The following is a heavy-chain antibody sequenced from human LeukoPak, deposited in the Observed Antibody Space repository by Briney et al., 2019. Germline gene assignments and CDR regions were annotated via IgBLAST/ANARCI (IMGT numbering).Heavy chain of an antibody. V-gene: IGHV3-7*03. D-gene: IGHD2-2*01. CDR1: GFTFSSYW. CDR3: AKWEGFDLIYCGSTSCYYFDY. Sequence: GGSLRLSCAASGFTFSSYWMSWVRQAPGKGLEWVANIKQDGSEKYYVDSVKGRFTISRDNAKNSLYLQMNSLRAEDTAVYYCAKWEGFDLIYCGSTSCYYFDYWGQGTLVTVSS. J-gene: IGHJ4*02. CDR2: IKQDGSEK.